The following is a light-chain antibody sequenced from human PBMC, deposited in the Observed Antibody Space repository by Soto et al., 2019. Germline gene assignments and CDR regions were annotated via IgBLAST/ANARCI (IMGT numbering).Light chain of an antibody. V-gene: IGLV6-57*04. CDR2: ENN. J-gene: IGLJ2*01. Sequence: NFMLTQPHSVSESPGKTVTISCTRSSGSIANNYVQWYQQRPGSAPTTVIYENNQRPSGVSDRFSGSVDSSSNSASLTISGLQTEDEADYYCQSYDRNNVNVVFGGGTKVTVL. CDR3: QSYDRNNVNVV. CDR1: SGSIANNY.